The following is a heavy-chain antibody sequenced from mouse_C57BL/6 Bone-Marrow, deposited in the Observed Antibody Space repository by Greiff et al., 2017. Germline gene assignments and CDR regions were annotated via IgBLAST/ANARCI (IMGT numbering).Heavy chain of an antibody. CDR3: ARNYDRRDWYFYV. V-gene: IGHV1-64*01. CDR1: GYTFTSYW. J-gene: IGHJ1*03. Sequence: QVQLQQPGAELVKPGASVKLSCKASGYTFTSYWMHWVKQRPGQGLEWIGMIHPNSGSTNYNEKFKSKATLTVDKSSNTAYMQLSSLTSEDSAVYYWARNYDRRDWYFYVWGTGTTVTVAS. CDR2: IHPNSGST. D-gene: IGHD1-1*01.